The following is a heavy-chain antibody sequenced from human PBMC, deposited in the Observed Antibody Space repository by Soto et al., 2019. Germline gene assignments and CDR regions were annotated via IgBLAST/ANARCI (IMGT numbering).Heavy chain of an antibody. CDR3: ARDVHGDYVLDY. CDR1: GYTFTTYA. V-gene: IGHV1-3*04. D-gene: IGHD4-17*01. Sequence: ASVKVSCKASGYTFTTYAIHLVRQAPGQRLEWMGWINTGNGRTKYSPKFQGRVTITRDTSASTVYMELSSLRSEDTALYYCARDVHGDYVLDYWGQGTLVTVSS. CDR2: INTGNGRT. J-gene: IGHJ4*02.